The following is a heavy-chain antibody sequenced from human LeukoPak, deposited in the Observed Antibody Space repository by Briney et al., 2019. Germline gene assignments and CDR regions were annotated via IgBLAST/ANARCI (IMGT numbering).Heavy chain of an antibody. CDR1: GGTFSSYT. CDR2: IIPILGIA. CDR3: ARDFPFDYYYMDV. V-gene: IGHV1-69*04. Sequence: ASVKVSCKASGGTFSSYTISWVRQAPGQGLEWMGRIIPILGIANYAQKLQGRVTMTTDTSTSTAYMELRSLRSDDTAVYYCARDFPFDYYYMDVWGKGTTVTVSS. J-gene: IGHJ6*03.